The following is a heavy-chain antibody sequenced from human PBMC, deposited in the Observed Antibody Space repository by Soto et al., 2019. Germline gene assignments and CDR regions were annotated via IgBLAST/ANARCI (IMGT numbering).Heavy chain of an antibody. CDR1: GYIFTSYW. D-gene: IGHD2-21*02. Sequence: PGESLKISCKGSGYIFTSYWIGWGLQMRGKGLEWMGIIYPGDSDTRYSPSFRGQVTISADKSISTAYLQWSSLKASDTAMYYCARRGVSYCGGDCYTYYFDYWGQGTLVTVSS. CDR3: ARRGVSYCGGDCYTYYFDY. CDR2: IYPGDSDT. J-gene: IGHJ4*02. V-gene: IGHV5-51*03.